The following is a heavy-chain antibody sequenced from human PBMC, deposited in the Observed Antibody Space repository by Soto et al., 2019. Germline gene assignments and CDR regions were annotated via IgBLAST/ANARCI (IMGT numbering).Heavy chain of an antibody. J-gene: IGHJ6*02. CDR1: GGTFSSYA. Sequence: ASVKVSCKASGGTFSSYAISWVRQAPGQGLEWMGGIIPIFGTANYAQKFQGRVTITADESTSTAYMELSSLRSEDTAVYYCASIAARPDYYYGMDVWGQGTTVTVSS. CDR2: IIPIFGTA. D-gene: IGHD6-6*01. V-gene: IGHV1-69*13. CDR3: ASIAARPDYYYGMDV.